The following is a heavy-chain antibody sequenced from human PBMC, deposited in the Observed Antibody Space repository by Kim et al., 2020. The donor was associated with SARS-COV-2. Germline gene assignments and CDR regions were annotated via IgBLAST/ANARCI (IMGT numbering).Heavy chain of an antibody. CDR2: IHYSGRT. D-gene: IGHD6-6*01. CDR1: GGSISSYY. CDR3: ARWGANRSSSDVSPYWYY. V-gene: IGHV4-59*08. Sequence: SETLSLTCTASGGSISSYYWSWIRQPPWTGLEWIGYIHYSGRTNYNHSLKSLVTISVDTSKNQFSPKLSSVTAADTAVYYCARWGANRSSSDVSPYWYY. J-gene: IGHJ2*01.